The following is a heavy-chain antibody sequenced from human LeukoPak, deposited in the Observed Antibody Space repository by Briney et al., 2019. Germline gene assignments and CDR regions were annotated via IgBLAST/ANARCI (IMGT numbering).Heavy chain of an antibody. V-gene: IGHV4-38-2*02. J-gene: IGHJ4*02. D-gene: IGHD3-16*01. CDR2: MSHSGNT. Sequence: PSDTLSLTCTVSGYPISRGYLWGSIRQPPGKGLEWIGSMSHSGNTYSNPSLKSGVSISPDTSKNQFSLKLSSVTAADTAFYYCARAEDFTVANGGVGYWGQGTLVTVSS. CDR3: ARAEDFTVANGGVGY. CDR1: GYPISRGYL.